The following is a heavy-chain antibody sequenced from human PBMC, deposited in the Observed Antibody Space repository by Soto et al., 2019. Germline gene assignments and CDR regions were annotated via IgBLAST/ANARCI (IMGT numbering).Heavy chain of an antibody. V-gene: IGHV5-51*01. CDR3: AKRYYDTSDYYTFDY. D-gene: IGHD3-22*01. J-gene: IGHJ4*02. CDR1: GYSFTSYW. CDR2: IYPGDSDT. Sequence: HGESLKISCKASGYSFTSYWIGWVRQMPGKGLEWMGIIYPGDSDTRYSPSFQGQVTISADKSISTAYLQWSSLKASDTATYFCAKRYYDTSDYYTFDYWGQGTLVTVSS.